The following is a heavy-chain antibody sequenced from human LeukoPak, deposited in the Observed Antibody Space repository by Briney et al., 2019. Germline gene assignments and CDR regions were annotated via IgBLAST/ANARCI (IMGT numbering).Heavy chain of an antibody. D-gene: IGHD5-18*01. CDR2: ISGSGGST. Sequence: GGSLRLSCAASGFTFSSYAMSWARQAPGKGLEWVSAISGSGGSTYYADSVKGRFTISRDNSKNTLYLQMNSLRAEDTAVYYCAKDLVEYSYGSPAFDYWGQGTLVTVSS. V-gene: IGHV3-23*01. J-gene: IGHJ4*02. CDR3: AKDLVEYSYGSPAFDY. CDR1: GFTFSSYA.